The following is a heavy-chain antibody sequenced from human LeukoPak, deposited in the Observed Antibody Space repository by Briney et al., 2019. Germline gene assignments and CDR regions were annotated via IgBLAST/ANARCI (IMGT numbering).Heavy chain of an antibody. CDR3: ARVSVVYGMDV. J-gene: IGHJ6*02. V-gene: IGHV4-59*01. CDR2: MYYTGST. CDR1: GGSISSDY. Sequence: SETLSLTCSVSGGSISSDYWAWIPQPPGKGLEWIGYMYYTGSTNYNPSLKSRVTISLATSKNQFSLKLSSVTAADTAVYYCARVSVVYGMDVWGRGTTVTVSS.